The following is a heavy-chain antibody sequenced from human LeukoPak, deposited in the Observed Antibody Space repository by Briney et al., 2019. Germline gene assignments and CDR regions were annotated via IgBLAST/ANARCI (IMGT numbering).Heavy chain of an antibody. Sequence: GESLKISCKGSGYSFTSYWIGWVRPMPGKGLGWMGIIYPGDSDTRYSPSFQGQVTISADKSISTAYLQWSSLKASDTAMYYCARRDILTGSRDAFDIWGQGTMVTVSS. V-gene: IGHV5-51*01. J-gene: IGHJ3*02. CDR1: GYSFTSYW. D-gene: IGHD3-9*01. CDR3: ARRDILTGSRDAFDI. CDR2: IYPGDSDT.